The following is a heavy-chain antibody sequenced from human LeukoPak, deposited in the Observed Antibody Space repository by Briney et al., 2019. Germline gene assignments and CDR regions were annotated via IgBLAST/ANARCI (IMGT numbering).Heavy chain of an antibody. Sequence: SETLSLTCTVSGAFISSYHWSWIRQPPGKGLEWIGYIYYSGSTTYNPSLKSRLTMSVDTSKNQFSLKLSSVTAADTAVYYCAADLLSGSYRFDYWGQGTLVTVSS. CDR2: IYYSGST. V-gene: IGHV4-59*08. J-gene: IGHJ4*02. D-gene: IGHD1-26*01. CDR3: AADLLSGSYRFDY. CDR1: GAFISSYH.